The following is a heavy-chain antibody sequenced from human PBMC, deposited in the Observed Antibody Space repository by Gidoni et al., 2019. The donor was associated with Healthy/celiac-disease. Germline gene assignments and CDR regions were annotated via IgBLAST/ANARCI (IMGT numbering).Heavy chain of an antibody. D-gene: IGHD4-17*01. J-gene: IGHJ4*02. CDR2: IYYCGST. Sequence: QVQLQAPGPGLAKPSELLSTTCSASGGSICSYYLRWIRQLTGKGLAWIGYIYYCGSTNYNPSLKSRVTISVDTSKNQFSLKLSSGTAADTAVYYCERVVHDYGDWPLALDYWGQGTLVTVSS. V-gene: IGHV4-59*01. CDR3: ERVVHDYGDWPLALDY. CDR1: GGSICSYY.